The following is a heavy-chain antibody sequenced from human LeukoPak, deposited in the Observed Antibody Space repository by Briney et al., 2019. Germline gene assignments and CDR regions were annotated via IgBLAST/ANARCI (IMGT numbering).Heavy chain of an antibody. Sequence: GGSLRLSCAASGFTFSSYFMSWVRQAPGKGLQWVASITDTGGEAYYTDSVEGRFSISRDNSKNTLFLQMNSLRAEDTAVYFCGKSGQFDSWGQGTLVIVSS. J-gene: IGHJ5*01. CDR3: GKSGQFDS. V-gene: IGHV3-23*01. D-gene: IGHD2-8*02. CDR2: ITDTGGEA. CDR1: GFTFSSYF.